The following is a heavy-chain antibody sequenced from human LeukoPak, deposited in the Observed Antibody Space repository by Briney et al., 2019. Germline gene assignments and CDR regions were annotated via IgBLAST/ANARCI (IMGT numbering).Heavy chain of an antibody. Sequence: PSETLSLTCTVSGGSISNGSYYWSWIRQPAGKGLEWIGRIYTSGSTNYNPSLKSRVTISVDTSKNQFSLKLSSVTAADTAVYYCAVTWDDYVWGSYRLFNYWGQGTLVTVSS. D-gene: IGHD3-16*02. CDR2: IYTSGST. CDR1: GGSISNGSYY. J-gene: IGHJ4*02. V-gene: IGHV4-61*02. CDR3: AVTWDDYVWGSYRLFNY.